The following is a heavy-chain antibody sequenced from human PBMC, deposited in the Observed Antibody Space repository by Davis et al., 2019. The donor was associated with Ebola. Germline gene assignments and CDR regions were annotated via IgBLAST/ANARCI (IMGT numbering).Heavy chain of an antibody. D-gene: IGHD1-1*01. CDR2: IGNDGTNK. CDR3: ARDLYYNSLDH. J-gene: IGHJ4*02. Sequence: PGGSLRLSCAASGFTFTIYGIHWVRQAPGKGLYWVTLIGNDGTNKQYADSVKDRFTISRDDSRSTVYLQMNSLRAEDTAVYYCARDLYYNSLDHWGQGALVTVSS. V-gene: IGHV3-33*01. CDR1: GFTFTIYG.